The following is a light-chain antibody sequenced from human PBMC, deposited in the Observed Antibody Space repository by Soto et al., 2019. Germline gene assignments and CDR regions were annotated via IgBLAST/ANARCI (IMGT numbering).Light chain of an antibody. V-gene: IGLV1-40*01. CDR2: GNS. Sequence: QSVLTQPPSVSGAPGQRVTISCTGSSSNIGAGYDVHWYQQLPGTAPKLLIYGNSNRPSGVPDRFSGSKSGTSASLAITGLQAEDEADYYCQSYDSSLSGSEVFGGETKVTVI. CDR3: QSYDSSLSGSEV. CDR1: SSNIGAGYD. J-gene: IGLJ2*01.